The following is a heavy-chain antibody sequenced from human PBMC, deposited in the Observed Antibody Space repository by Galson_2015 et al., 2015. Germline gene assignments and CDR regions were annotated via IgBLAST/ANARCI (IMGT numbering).Heavy chain of an antibody. V-gene: IGHV1-18*01. Sequence: SVKVSCKASGYTFTSYGISWARQAPGQGLEWMGWISVYNDNTNSAQKLQGRVTMTTDTFTSTAYMELRSLRSDDTAVYYCARLAYCSGGSCSYHGMDVWGQGSTVTVSS. D-gene: IGHD2-15*01. CDR3: ARLAYCSGGSCSYHGMDV. J-gene: IGHJ6*02. CDR1: GYTFTSYG. CDR2: ISVYNDNT.